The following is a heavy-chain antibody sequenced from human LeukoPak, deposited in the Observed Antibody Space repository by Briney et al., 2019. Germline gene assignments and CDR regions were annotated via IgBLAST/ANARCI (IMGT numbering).Heavy chain of an antibody. V-gene: IGHV3-23*01. CDR3: AKNPRYCSSTSCYIYFQH. Sequence: GGSLRLSCAASGFTFSRYAMTWVRQAPGKGLEWVSAISGSGGSTYYGDSVKGRFTISRDTSRNTVYLQMNRLRGEERALYYCAKNPRYCSSTSCYIYFQHWGQGTLVTVSS. CDR2: ISGSGGST. CDR1: GFTFSRYA. D-gene: IGHD2-2*02. J-gene: IGHJ1*01.